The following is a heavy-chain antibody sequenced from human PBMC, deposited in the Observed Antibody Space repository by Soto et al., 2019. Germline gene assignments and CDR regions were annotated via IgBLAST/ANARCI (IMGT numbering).Heavy chain of an antibody. CDR1: GGSISSGGYY. Sequence: PSETLSLTCTVSGGSISSGGYYWSWIRQHPGKGLEWIGYIYYSGSTYYNPSLQSRVTISVDTSKNQFSLKLSSVTAADTAVYYCASLQGYSSSWYGGRSPTVFDYWGQGTLVTVSS. D-gene: IGHD6-13*01. CDR3: ASLQGYSSSWYGGRSPTVFDY. CDR2: IYYSGST. J-gene: IGHJ4*02. V-gene: IGHV4-31*03.